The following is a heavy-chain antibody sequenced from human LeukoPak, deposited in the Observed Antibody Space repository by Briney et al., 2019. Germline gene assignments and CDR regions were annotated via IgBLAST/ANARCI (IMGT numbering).Heavy chain of an antibody. CDR2: ISSSSYI. D-gene: IGHD6-19*01. CDR3: ARDGEYSSGSFDY. J-gene: IGHJ4*02. CDR1: GFTFSSYS. Sequence: GGSLRLSCAASGFTFSSYSMNWVRQAPGKGLEWVSSISSSSYIYYADSVKGRFTISRDNAKNSLYLQMNSLRAEDTAVYYCARDGEYSSGSFDYWGQGTLVTVSS. V-gene: IGHV3-21*01.